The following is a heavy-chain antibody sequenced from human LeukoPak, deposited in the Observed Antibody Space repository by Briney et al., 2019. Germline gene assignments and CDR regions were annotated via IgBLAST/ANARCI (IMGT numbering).Heavy chain of an antibody. D-gene: IGHD4-17*01. CDR2: IYSGGRT. CDR3: ARDGDTLDY. V-gene: IGHV3-66*01. J-gene: IGHJ4*02. Sequence: PRGSLRLSSAASVFTGSSNYMRGVRQAPREGLGWVSVIYSGGRTYYADSVKGRFTISRDNSKNTRYLQMNSMRAEDTALYYFARDGDTLDYWGQGTLVTVSS. CDR1: VFTGSSNY.